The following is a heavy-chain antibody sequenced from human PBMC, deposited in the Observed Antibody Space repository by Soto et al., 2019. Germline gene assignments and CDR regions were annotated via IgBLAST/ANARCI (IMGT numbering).Heavy chain of an antibody. CDR1: GFTFSDYY. V-gene: IGHV3-72*01. CDR2: TRNKANSYTT. Sequence: PGGSLRLSCAASGFTFSDYYMEWVRQAPGKWLEWIGLTRNKANSYTTEYAASVRGRFTISRDESKNSLFLQMDGLKTEDTAVYYCARGSRSFDSWGPGTLVTVSS. CDR3: ARGSRSFDS. J-gene: IGHJ4*02.